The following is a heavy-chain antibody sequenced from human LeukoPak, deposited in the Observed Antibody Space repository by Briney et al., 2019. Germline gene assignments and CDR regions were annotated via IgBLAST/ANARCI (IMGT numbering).Heavy chain of an antibody. CDR1: GFTFSSYG. Sequence: GGTLRLSCVASGFTFSSYGMSWVRQAPGKGLEWVSYISSSSSTIYYADSVKGRFTISRDNAKNSLYLQMNSLRAEDTAVYYCARDLRAGSGSYYNIPIPWGQGTLVTVSS. CDR2: ISSSSSTI. CDR3: ARDLRAGSGSYYNIPIP. V-gene: IGHV3-48*01. J-gene: IGHJ4*02. D-gene: IGHD3-10*01.